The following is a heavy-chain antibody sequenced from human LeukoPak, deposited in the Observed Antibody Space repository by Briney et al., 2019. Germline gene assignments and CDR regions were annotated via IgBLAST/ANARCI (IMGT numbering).Heavy chain of an antibody. CDR2: INPNSGGT. CDR3: ASVSSGYFKVALGAFDI. J-gene: IGHJ3*02. D-gene: IGHD3-22*01. V-gene: IGHV1-2*02. CDR1: GYTFTGYY. Sequence: GASVKVSCKASGYTFTGYYMHWVRQAPGQGLEWMGWINPNSGGTNYAQKFQGRVTMTRDTSISTAYMELSRLRSDDTAVYYCASVSSGYFKVALGAFDIWGQGTMVTVSS.